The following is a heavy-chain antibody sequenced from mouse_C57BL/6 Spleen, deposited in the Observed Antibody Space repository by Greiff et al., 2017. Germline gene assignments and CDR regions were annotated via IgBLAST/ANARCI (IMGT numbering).Heavy chain of an antibody. D-gene: IGHD1-1*01. V-gene: IGHV1-53*01. CDR3: ARPPFTTVVDWFAY. J-gene: IGHJ3*01. Sequence: VKLQQPGTELVKPGASVKLSCKASGYTFTSYWMHWVKQRPGQGLEWIGNINPSNGGTNYNEKFKSKATLTVDKSSSTAYMQLSSLTSEDSAVYYCARPPFTTVVDWFAYWGQGTLVTVSA. CDR1: GYTFTSYW. CDR2: INPSNGGT.